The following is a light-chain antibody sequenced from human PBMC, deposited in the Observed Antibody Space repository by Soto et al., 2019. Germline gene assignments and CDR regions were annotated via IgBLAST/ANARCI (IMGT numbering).Light chain of an antibody. Sequence: TSSDVGGYNYVSWYQQHPGKAPKLMIYDVSSRPSGVSHRFSGSKSGDTASLTISGLQAEDEADYYCSSYTRTNTVVFGGGTKVTVL. CDR1: SSDVGGYNY. CDR2: DVS. CDR3: SSYTRTNTVV. J-gene: IGLJ2*01. V-gene: IGLV2-14*03.